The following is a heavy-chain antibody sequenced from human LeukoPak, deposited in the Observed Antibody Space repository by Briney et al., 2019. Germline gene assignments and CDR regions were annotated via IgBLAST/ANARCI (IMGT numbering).Heavy chain of an antibody. Sequence: SETLSLTCAVYGGSFSGYDWSWIRQPPGKGLEWIGEITHIGSTNYNPSLKSRVTISVDTSKNQFSLKLTSVTAADTALYYCARDIVVRGIIRAFDVWGQGTMVTVSS. CDR3: ARDIVVRGIIRAFDV. V-gene: IGHV4-34*01. J-gene: IGHJ3*01. CDR2: ITHIGST. D-gene: IGHD3-10*01. CDR1: GGSFSGYD.